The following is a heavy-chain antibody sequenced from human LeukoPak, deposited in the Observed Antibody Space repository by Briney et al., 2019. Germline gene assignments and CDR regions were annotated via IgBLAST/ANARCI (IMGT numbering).Heavy chain of an antibody. D-gene: IGHD3-16*01. CDR3: PFRMGNWFAP. V-gene: IGHV4-38-2*01. Sequence: SETLSLTCAVSGYSISSGYYWGWIRQPPGKGLEWIGSIYHSGSTYYNPSLKSRVTISVDTAKNQFSLKLSSVTAADTAVYYCPFRMGNWFAPWGQGPLVTVSS. J-gene: IGHJ5*02. CDR1: GYSISSGYY. CDR2: IYHSGST.